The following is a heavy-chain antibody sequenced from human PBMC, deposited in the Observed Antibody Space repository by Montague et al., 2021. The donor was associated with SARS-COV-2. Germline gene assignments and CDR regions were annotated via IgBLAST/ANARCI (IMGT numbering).Heavy chain of an antibody. CDR1: IGSISSGSYY. V-gene: IGHV4-61*02. CDR3: ARDGYSSGWNGLHWFDP. CDR2: IYTSGST. Sequence: TLSLTCTVSIGSISSGSYYWGWIRQPAGKGLEWIGRIYTSGSTNYNPSLKSRVTISVDTSKSQFSLKLSSVTAADTAVYYCARDGYSSGWNGLHWFDPWGQGTLVTVSS. J-gene: IGHJ5*02. D-gene: IGHD6-25*01.